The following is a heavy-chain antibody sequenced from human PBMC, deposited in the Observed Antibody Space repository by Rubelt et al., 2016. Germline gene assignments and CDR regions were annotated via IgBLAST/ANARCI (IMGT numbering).Heavy chain of an antibody. CDR2: IYYSGST. D-gene: IGHD5-18*01. V-gene: IGHV4-59*08. Sequence: GPGLVKPSETLSLTCTVSGGSISSYYWSWIRQPPGKGLEWIGYIYYSGSTNYNPSLKSRVTISVDTSKNQFSLKLSSVTAADTAVYYCARGDWDTAMVRAAQIDYWGQGTLVTVSS. J-gene: IGHJ4*02. CDR1: GGSISSYY. CDR3: ARGDWDTAMVRAAQIDY.